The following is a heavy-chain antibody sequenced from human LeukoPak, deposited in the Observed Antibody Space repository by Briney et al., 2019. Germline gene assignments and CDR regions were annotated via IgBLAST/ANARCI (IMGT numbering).Heavy chain of an antibody. V-gene: IGHV3-53*05. CDR1: GFTVSSDY. CDR2: IYSGGST. J-gene: IGHJ5*02. Sequence: GGSLRLSCAASGFTVSSDYMSWVRQAPGKGLEWVSVIYSGGSTYYADSVKGRFTISRDKSKNTVYLQMNSLRFEDTAVYYCARNWFDPWGQGTLVTVSS. CDR3: ARNWFDP.